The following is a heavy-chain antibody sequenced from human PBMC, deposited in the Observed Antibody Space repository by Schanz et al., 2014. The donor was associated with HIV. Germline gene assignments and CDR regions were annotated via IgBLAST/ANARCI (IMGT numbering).Heavy chain of an antibody. CDR1: GFSFDDYT. V-gene: IGHV3-7*01. Sequence: EVHLVESGGGVVQPGRSLRLSCAASGFSFDDYTMHWVRQAPGKRLEWVANIKQDESEKYYADSVKGRFTISRDNAKNSLYLQMNSLRAEDTAVYYCVLPSAKIVGGLGEHYFDHWGQGTLVTVSS. CDR2: IKQDESEK. J-gene: IGHJ4*02. CDR3: VLPSAKIVGGLGEHYFDH. D-gene: IGHD1-26*01.